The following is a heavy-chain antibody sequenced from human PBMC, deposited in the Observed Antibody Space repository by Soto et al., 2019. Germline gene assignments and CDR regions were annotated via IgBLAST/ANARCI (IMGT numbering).Heavy chain of an antibody. CDR1: GFTFNSFA. CDR2: TSYDGTYT. CDR3: TKDRQPLDFGYGLDV. J-gene: IGHJ6*02. Sequence: QVHLVESGGGVVQPGRSLRLSCAASGFTFNSFAMHWVRQAPGKGLEWVATTSYDGTYTFYAGSVEGRFTISRDDSNDTMYILLSGLRPEDTAVYYCTKDRQPLDFGYGLDVWGQGTTVTVSS. V-gene: IGHV3-30*18. D-gene: IGHD2-21*01.